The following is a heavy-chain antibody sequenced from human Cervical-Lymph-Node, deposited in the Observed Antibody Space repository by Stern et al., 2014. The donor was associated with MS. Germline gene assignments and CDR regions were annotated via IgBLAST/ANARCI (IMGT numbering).Heavy chain of an antibody. CDR1: GYTFTDYC. CDR3: ARDGPETQYSSGWLYWFDP. D-gene: IGHD6-19*01. V-gene: IGHV1-2*06. CDR2: INPNSGDS. J-gene: IGHJ5*02. Sequence: QVQLVQSGAEVKRPGDSVKVSCKASGYTFTDYCLHWVRQAPGQGLEWMGRINPNSGDSRSPQRFQGRVTMTWDASISTAYMELSRLRSDDTAVYYCARDGPETQYSSGWLYWFDPWGQGTLVTVSS.